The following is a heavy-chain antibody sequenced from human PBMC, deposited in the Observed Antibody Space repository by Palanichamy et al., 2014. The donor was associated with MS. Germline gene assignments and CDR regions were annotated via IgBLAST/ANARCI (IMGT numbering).Heavy chain of an antibody. Sequence: LVQSGAEVKKPGASVKVSCKASGYTFTSYGISWVRQAPGQGLEWMGWISAYNGNTNYAQKLQGRVTMTTDTSTSTAYMELRSLRSDDTAVYYCARTYYYDSSGYYDRENAFDIWGQGTMVTVSS. J-gene: IGHJ3*02. D-gene: IGHD3-22*01. CDR1: GYTFTSYG. CDR3: ARTYYYDSSGYYDRENAFDI. V-gene: IGHV1-18*04. CDR2: ISAYNGNT.